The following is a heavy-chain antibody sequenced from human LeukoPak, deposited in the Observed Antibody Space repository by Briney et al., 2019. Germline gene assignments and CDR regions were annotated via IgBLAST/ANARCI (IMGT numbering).Heavy chain of an antibody. CDR1: GDSISTSNNY. D-gene: IGHD6-13*01. J-gene: IGHJ4*02. CDR3: ARERGSSTRMD. Sequence: SETLSLTCTVSGDSISTSNNYWGWVRQPPGERLEWLGSIYYSGRTYYNPSLKSRVTVSVDTSKNQFSLNLYSVTAADTAVYYCARERGSSTRMDWGQGTLVTVPS. CDR2: IYYSGRT. V-gene: IGHV4-39*07.